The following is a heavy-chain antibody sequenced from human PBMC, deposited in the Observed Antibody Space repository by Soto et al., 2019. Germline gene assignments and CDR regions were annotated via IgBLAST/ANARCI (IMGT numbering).Heavy chain of an antibody. V-gene: IGHV1-69*01. J-gene: IGHJ4*02. CDR3: AREISYYDSSGYHFDY. D-gene: IGHD3-22*01. CDR1: GGTFSSYA. CDR2: IITIFGTA. Sequence: QVQLVQSGAEVKKPGSSVKVSCKASGGTFSSYAISWVRQAPGQGLEWMGGIITIFGTANYAQKFQGRVTITADESTSTAYMELSSLRSEDTAVYYCAREISYYDSSGYHFDYWGQGTLVTGSS.